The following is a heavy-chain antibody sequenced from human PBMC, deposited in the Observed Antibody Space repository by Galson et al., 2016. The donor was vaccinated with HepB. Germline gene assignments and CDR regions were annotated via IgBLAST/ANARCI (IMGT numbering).Heavy chain of an antibody. J-gene: IGHJ4*02. CDR2: IFHGGIT. CDR3: ARAAARHITAWD. D-gene: IGHD6-25*01. Sequence: ETLSLTCSVSGGFISSTNWWTWVRQPPGKGLEWIGEIFHGGITNYNPSFKNRVTISVDKAKDQFSLHLTSVTAADTAVYYCARAAARHITAWDWGQGTLVIVSS. CDR1: GGFISSTNW. V-gene: IGHV4-4*02.